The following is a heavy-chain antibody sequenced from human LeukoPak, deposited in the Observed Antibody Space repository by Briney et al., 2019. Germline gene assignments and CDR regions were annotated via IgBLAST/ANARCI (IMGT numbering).Heavy chain of an antibody. CDR3: ARVAIAAAGTRGSLAY. J-gene: IGHJ4*02. CDR2: INSKSGGT. D-gene: IGHD6-13*01. CDR1: GYTFIGYY. V-gene: IGHV1-2*02. Sequence: ASVNVSCKASGYTFIGYYVHWVRQAPGQGLEGMGGINSKSGGTNYAQKFQGRVAMTRDTSISTAYMELSRLRSDDTAVYYCARVAIAAAGTRGSLAYWGQGTLVTVSS.